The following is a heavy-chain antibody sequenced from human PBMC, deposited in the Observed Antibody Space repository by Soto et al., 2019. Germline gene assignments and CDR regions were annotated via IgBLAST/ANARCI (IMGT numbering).Heavy chain of an antibody. V-gene: IGHV3-48*01. CDR1: GFTFSSYS. Sequence: EVQLVESGGGLVQPGGSLRLSCAASGFTFSSYSMNWVRQAPGKGLEWVSYISSSSSTIYYADSVKGRFIISRDNAKNSLYLQMNSLRAEDTAVYYCARDAVRIVVVPAAHGYGMDVWGQGTTVTVSS. J-gene: IGHJ6*02. D-gene: IGHD2-2*01. CDR2: ISSSSSTI. CDR3: ARDAVRIVVVPAAHGYGMDV.